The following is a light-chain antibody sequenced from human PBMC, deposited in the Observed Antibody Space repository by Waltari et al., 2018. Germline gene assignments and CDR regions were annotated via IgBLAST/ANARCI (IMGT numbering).Light chain of an antibody. J-gene: IGKJ4*01. CDR3: QQYNIRLT. Sequence: LSCRASQPISSNLAWYQHKPGQAPRLLISGASTRASGIPARFSGSGSGTQFTLTINSLQSEDFAVYYCQQYNIRLTFGGGTKVDIK. CDR2: GAS. CDR1: QPISSN. V-gene: IGKV3D-15*02.